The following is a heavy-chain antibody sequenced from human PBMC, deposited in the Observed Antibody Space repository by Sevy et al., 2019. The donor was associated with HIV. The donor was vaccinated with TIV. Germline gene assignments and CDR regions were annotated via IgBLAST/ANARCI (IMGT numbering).Heavy chain of an antibody. D-gene: IGHD2-8*01. CDR3: AREGCTQPHDY. CDR2: FSFGCGRI. Sequence: GGSLRLSCAASGFILAKYSMSWVRQAPGKGLEWVSTFSFGCGRINYAYSVKGRFTISRDDSKNTLFLQMNSLRAEDTATYFCAREGCTQPHDYWGQGTLVTVSS. CDR1: GFILAKYS. J-gene: IGHJ4*02. V-gene: IGHV3-23*01.